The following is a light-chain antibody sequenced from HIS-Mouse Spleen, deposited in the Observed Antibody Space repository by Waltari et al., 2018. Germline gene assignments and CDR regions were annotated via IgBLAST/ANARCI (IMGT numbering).Light chain of an antibody. CDR2: WAS. CDR3: QQYYSTPYT. Sequence: DIVMTQSPDSLAVSLGERATINCKSSQSVLYSSNNKNYLAWYQQKPGQPPKLPIYWASTRESGVPDRFSGSGSGTDFTLTISSLQAEDAAVYYCQQYYSTPYTFGQGTKLEIK. CDR1: QSVLYSSNNKNY. J-gene: IGKJ2*01. V-gene: IGKV4-1*01.